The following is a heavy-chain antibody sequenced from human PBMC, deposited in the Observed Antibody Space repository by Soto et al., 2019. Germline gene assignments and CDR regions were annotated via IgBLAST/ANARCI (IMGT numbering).Heavy chain of an antibody. D-gene: IGHD5-12*01. CDR2: INPFDGSR. Sequence: GASVKVSCKASGYIFTSYYIHWVRQAPGQGLEWMGWINPFDGSRMFAQKLQGRVTMTTDTSTSTAYMELRSLRSDDTAVYYCARVFSGYEEFDPWGQGTLVTVSS. J-gene: IGHJ5*02. V-gene: IGHV1-18*04. CDR1: GYIFTSYY. CDR3: ARVFSGYEEFDP.